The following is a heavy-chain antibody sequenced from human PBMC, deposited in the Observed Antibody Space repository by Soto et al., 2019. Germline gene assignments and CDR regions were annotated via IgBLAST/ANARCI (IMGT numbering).Heavy chain of an antibody. J-gene: IGHJ6*02. CDR2: INHRGTT. D-gene: IGHD6-25*01. CDR1: GGSFSGYY. V-gene: IGHV4-34*01. Sequence: QVQLQQWGAGLLKPSETLSLTCAVYGGSFSGYYWSWIRQPPGKGLEWIGEINHRGTTNYNPSLKSRVTISVDTSQNQFSLRLNSVTAADTAVYYCARGSRVKIPAASGRDYYYHGLDVWGQGTAVTVSS. CDR3: ARGSRVKIPAASGRDYYYHGLDV.